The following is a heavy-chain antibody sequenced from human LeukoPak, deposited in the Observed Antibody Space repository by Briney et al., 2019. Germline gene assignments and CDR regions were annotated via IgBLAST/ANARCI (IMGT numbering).Heavy chain of an antibody. CDR1: GYTFTSYG. D-gene: IGHD3-9*01. CDR2: ISAYNGYT. CDR3: ARVGGYYDILTSYWFGMEV. J-gene: IGHJ6*02. Sequence: ASLKVSCKASGYTFTSYGISWVRQAPGQGLEWMGWISAYNGYTNYVQKLQARLTMTTDTSTSTANLELRSLRSDDTAVYYCARVGGYYDILTSYWFGMEVWGQGTTVTVSS. V-gene: IGHV1-18*01.